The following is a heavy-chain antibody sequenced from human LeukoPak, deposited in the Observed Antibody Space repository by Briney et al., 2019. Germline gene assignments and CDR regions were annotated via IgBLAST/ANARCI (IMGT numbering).Heavy chain of an antibody. CDR2: IFYSGST. V-gene: IGHV4-39*02. J-gene: IGHJ6*03. D-gene: IGHD3-16*01. CDR3: ARSRVIDYYYMDV. Sequence: SETLSLTCTVSGGSISSYYWGWIRQPPGKGLEWIGNIFYSGSTYYNPSLKSRLTISVDTSKNHFSLILSSVTAADTAIYFCARSRVIDYYYMDVWGKGTTVTVSS. CDR1: GGSISSYY.